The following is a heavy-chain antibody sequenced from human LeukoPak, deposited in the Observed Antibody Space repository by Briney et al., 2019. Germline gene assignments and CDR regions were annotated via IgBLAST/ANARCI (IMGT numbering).Heavy chain of an antibody. CDR1: GGSISSYY. CDR3: AGRIMITFGEYDAFDI. V-gene: IGHV4-59*01. Sequence: PSETLSLTCTVSGGSISSYYWSWIRQPPGKGLEWIGYIYYSGSTNYNPSLKSRVTISVDTSKNQFSLKLSSVTAADTAVYYCAGRIMITFGEYDAFDIWGQGTMVTVSS. J-gene: IGHJ3*02. CDR2: IYYSGST. D-gene: IGHD3-16*01.